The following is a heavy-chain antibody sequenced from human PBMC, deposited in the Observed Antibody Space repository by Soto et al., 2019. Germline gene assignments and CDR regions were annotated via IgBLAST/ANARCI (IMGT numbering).Heavy chain of an antibody. Sequence: TSETLSLTCTVSGGSISSYYWSWFRQPPGKGLEWIGYIYYSGSTNYNPSLKSRVTISVDTSKNQFSLKLSSVTAADTAVYYCARRYGWAFDIWGQGTMVTVSS. V-gene: IGHV4-59*08. CDR1: GGSISSYY. D-gene: IGHD3-16*01. CDR2: IYYSGST. J-gene: IGHJ3*02. CDR3: ARRYGWAFDI.